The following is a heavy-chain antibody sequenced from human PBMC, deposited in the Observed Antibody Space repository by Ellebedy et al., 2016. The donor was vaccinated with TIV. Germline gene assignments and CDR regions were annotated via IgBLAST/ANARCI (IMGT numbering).Heavy chain of an antibody. CDR3: ARAVGAGHCAHADH. CDR1: GLSFSDTY. CDR2: ISKRADTI. Sequence: PGGSLRLSCAVSGLSFSDTYMSWIRQAPGKGLEWISYISKRADTIKYADSVMGRFTISRDNAKNSLYLPMNSLRAEDTAVYYCARAVGAGHCAHADHWGQGTLVTVSS. V-gene: IGHV3-11*04. D-gene: IGHD2-8*01. J-gene: IGHJ4*02.